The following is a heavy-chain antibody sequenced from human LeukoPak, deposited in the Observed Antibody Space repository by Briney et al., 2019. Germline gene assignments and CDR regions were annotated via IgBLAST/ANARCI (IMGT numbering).Heavy chain of an antibody. CDR3: AEGVIVATIINWFDP. Sequence: GGSLRLSCAASGFTFSSYGMHWVRQAPGKGLEWVAFIRYDGSNKYYADSVKGRFTISRDNSKNTLYLQMNSLRAEDTAVYYCAEGVIVATIINWFDPWGQGTLVTVSS. V-gene: IGHV3-30*02. D-gene: IGHD5-12*01. CDR2: IRYDGSNK. J-gene: IGHJ5*02. CDR1: GFTFSSYG.